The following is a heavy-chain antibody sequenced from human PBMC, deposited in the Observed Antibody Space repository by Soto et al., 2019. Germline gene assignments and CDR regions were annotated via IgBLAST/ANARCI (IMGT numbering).Heavy chain of an antibody. Sequence: SVKVSCKASGGTFSSYAISWVRQAPGQGLEWMGGIIPIFGTANYAQKFQGRVTITADESTSTAYMELSSLRSEDTAVYYCASGNSSGWYDTWDYWGQGTLVTVSS. V-gene: IGHV1-69*13. CDR1: GGTFSSYA. J-gene: IGHJ4*02. CDR2: IIPIFGTA. CDR3: ASGNSSGWYDTWDY. D-gene: IGHD6-19*01.